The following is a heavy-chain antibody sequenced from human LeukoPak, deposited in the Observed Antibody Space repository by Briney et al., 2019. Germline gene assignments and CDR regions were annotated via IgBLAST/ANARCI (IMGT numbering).Heavy chain of an antibody. Sequence: SETLSLTCAVYGGSFSRYYWSWIRQPPGKGLEWIGEINHSGSTNYNPSLKSRVTISVDTSKNQFSLKLSSVTAADTAVYYCARQVHDYSKTYYYYMDVWGKGTTVTVSS. J-gene: IGHJ6*03. D-gene: IGHD4-11*01. CDR2: INHSGST. CDR3: ARQVHDYSKTYYYYMDV. CDR1: GGSFSRYY. V-gene: IGHV4-34*01.